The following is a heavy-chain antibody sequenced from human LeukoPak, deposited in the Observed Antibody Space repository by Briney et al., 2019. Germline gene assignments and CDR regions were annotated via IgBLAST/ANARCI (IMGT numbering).Heavy chain of an antibody. V-gene: IGHV3-7*01. CDR3: ARGREGSILTLAFDI. D-gene: IGHD1-26*01. CDR2: IKQDGSEK. J-gene: IGHJ3*02. Sequence: GGSLRLSCAASGFTFSTYWMTWVRQAPGKGLEWVANIKQDGSEKYYVDSVEGRFTISRDNAKNSLYLQMNSLRAEDTAVYYCARGREGSILTLAFDIWGQGTMVTVSS. CDR1: GFTFSTYW.